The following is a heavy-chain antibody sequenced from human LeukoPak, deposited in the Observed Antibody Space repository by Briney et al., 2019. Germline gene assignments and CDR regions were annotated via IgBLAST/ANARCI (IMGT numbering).Heavy chain of an antibody. V-gene: IGHV5-51*01. CDR3: ARDYYDSSGYSRDAFDI. CDR1: GYSFTSYW. Sequence: GESLKISCKASGYSFTSYWIGWVRQMAGKGLEWMGIMYPGDSDTRYSPSFQGQVTISADKSISTAYLQWSSLKASDTAMYYCARDYYDSSGYSRDAFDIWGQGTMVTVSS. CDR2: MYPGDSDT. D-gene: IGHD3-22*01. J-gene: IGHJ3*02.